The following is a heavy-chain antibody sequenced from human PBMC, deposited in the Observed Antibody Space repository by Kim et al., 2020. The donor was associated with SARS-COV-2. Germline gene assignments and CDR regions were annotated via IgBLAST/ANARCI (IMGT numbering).Heavy chain of an antibody. CDR2: INAGNGNT. D-gene: IGHD3-10*01. V-gene: IGHV1-3*01. J-gene: IGHJ4*02. Sequence: ASVKVSCKASGYTFTSYAMHWVRQAPGQRLEWMGWINAGNGNTKYSQKFQGRVTITRDTSASTAYMELSSLRSEDTAVYYCASPRYYYGSGSLSHLDYWGQGTLVTVSS. CDR1: GYTFTSYA. CDR3: ASPRYYYGSGSLSHLDY.